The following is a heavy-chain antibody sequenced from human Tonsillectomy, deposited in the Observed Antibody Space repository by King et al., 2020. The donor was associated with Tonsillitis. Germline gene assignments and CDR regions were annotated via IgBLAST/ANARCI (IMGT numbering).Heavy chain of an antibody. CDR2: ISYDGSNK. CDR3: AKDIFEMWTVTTLGYYYGMDV. J-gene: IGHJ6*02. CDR1: GFTFSSYG. D-gene: IGHD4-17*01. V-gene: IGHV3-30*18. Sequence: VQLVESGGGVVQPGRSLRLSCAASGFTFSSYGMHWVRQAPGKGLEWVAVISYDGSNKYYADSVKGRFTISRDNSKNTLYLQMNSLRAEDTAVYYCAKDIFEMWTVTTLGYYYGMDVWGQGTTVTVSS.